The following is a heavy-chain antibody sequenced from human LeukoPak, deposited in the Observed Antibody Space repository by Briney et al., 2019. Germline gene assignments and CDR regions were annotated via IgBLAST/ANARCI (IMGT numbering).Heavy chain of an antibody. V-gene: IGHV3-7*01. J-gene: IGHJ4*02. CDR1: GFTFSNYW. Sequence: GGCLRLSCAASGFTFSNYWMSWVRQAPGKRLEWVANIQPDGSEKYFVDSVKGRFTISRDNAKNSLYLQMDSLRAEDTAVYYCARGRGYSGYDNYYFDYWGQGSLVTVSS. CDR3: ARGRGYSGYDNYYFDY. CDR2: IQPDGSEK. D-gene: IGHD5-12*01.